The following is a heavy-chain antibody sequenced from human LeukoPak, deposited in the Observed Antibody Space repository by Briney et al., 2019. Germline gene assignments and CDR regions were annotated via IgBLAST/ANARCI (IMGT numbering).Heavy chain of an antibody. D-gene: IGHD4-23*01. J-gene: IGHJ4*02. CDR2: VNSDVTST. CDR3: AGGGFSGFDR. CDR1: QSTFYSYW. Sequence: PGGSLRLSCAASQSTFYSYWMHWVRQVPGKGLAWVSRVNSDVTSTSYADSVKGRFTVSRDNTKNTLYLQTDSLRVDDTAVYYCAGGGFSGFDRWGQGIVVTVSS. V-gene: IGHV3-74*01.